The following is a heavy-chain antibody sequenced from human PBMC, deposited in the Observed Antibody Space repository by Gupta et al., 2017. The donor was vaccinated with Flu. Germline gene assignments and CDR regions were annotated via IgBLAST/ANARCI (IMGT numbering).Heavy chain of an antibody. CDR1: GGSFSGYY. CDR2: INHSGST. D-gene: IGHD2-15*01. V-gene: IGHV4-34*01. CDR3: ARGALTGSCYSDFDY. J-gene: IGHJ4*02. Sequence: QVQLQQWGAGLLKPSETLSLTCAVYGGSFSGYYWSWIRQPPGKGLEWIGEINHSGSTNYNPSLKSRVTISVDTSKNQFSLKLSSVTAADTAVYYCARGALTGSCYSDFDYWGQGTLVTVSS.